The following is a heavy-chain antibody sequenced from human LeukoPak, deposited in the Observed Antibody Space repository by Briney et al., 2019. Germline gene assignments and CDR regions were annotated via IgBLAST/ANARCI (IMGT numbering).Heavy chain of an antibody. CDR1: GFTFSSYA. V-gene: IGHV3-64*01. D-gene: IGHD3-3*01. J-gene: IGHJ4*02. CDR3: ARGRYYDFWSGPPDY. Sequence: GGSLRLSCAASGFTFSSYAMHWVRQAPGKGLEYVSAISSNGGSTYYANSVKGRFTISRDNSKNTLYLQMGSLRAEDMAVYYCARGRYYDFWSGPPDYWGQGTLVTVSS. CDR2: ISSNGGST.